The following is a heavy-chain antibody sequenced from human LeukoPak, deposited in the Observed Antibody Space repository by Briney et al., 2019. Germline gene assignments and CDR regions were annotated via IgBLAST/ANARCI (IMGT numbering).Heavy chain of an antibody. V-gene: IGHV1-2*02. CDR3: ARADIVATIFFDY. CDR2: INPNSGGT. J-gene: IGHJ4*02. Sequence: ASVKVSCKASGYIFTAYYMHWMRQAPGQGLEWMGWINPNSGGTNYAQKFQGRVTMTRDTSISTAYMELSRLRSDDTAVYYCARADIVATIFFDYWGQGTLVTVSS. D-gene: IGHD5-12*01. CDR1: GYIFTAYY.